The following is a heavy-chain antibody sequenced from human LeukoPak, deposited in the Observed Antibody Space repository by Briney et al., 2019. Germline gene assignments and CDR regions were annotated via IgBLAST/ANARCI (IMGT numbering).Heavy chain of an antibody. Sequence: QPGGSLRLPCAASRFSSSNYWMHWVRQAPGKGLVWVSRVKSDGSNPSYADSVKGRFTISRDNAENMLYLQMNTLGAEDTAVYYCARDIVSGSGSLDYWGQGTLVTVSS. D-gene: IGHD3-10*01. CDR2: VKSDGSNP. V-gene: IGHV3-74*01. J-gene: IGHJ4*02. CDR1: RFSSSNYW. CDR3: ARDIVSGSGSLDY.